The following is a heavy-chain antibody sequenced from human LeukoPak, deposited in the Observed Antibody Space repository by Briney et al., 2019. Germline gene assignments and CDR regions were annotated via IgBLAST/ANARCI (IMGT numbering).Heavy chain of an antibody. CDR1: GGYISSYY. V-gene: IGHV4-59*01. D-gene: IGHD4/OR15-4a*01. CDR2: MSHSGST. CDR3: ARGRTSFDY. Sequence: SETLSLTCTVSGGYISSYYWSWIRQPPGKGLEWIGSMSHSGSTNYSPSLKSRVTISLDTSKNQFSLKLTSVTAADTAVYYCARGRTSFDYWGQGTLVTVSS. J-gene: IGHJ4*02.